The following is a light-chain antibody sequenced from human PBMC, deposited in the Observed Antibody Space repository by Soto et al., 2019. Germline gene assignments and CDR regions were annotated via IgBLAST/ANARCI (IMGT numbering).Light chain of an antibody. V-gene: IGLV2-8*01. CDR2: EVS. J-gene: IGLJ1*01. CDR1: SSDIGAYIY. Sequence: QSVLTQPPSASGSPGQSVTISCTGTSSDIGAYIYVSWYQQHPGKAPKLMISEVSRRPSGVPERFSGSKSGNTASLTVSGLQADDDAHYYCSSYAGSKNFVFGTGTKVTVL. CDR3: SSYAGSKNFV.